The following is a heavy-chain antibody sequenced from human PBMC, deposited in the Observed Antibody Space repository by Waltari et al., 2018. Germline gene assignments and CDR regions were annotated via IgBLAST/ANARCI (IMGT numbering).Heavy chain of an antibody. D-gene: IGHD2-21*01. CDR2: IYGNDDK. Sequence: QLTLKESGPTLVKPTQTLTLTCAFSRFSLTTSGLAVGWIRQPPGKALEWLALIYGNDDKRYSPSLKTRLTITRDTSKTQVVLTMTNMDPVDTATYYCAHRVLWRFDSWGQGTLVTVSS. CDR3: AHRVLWRFDS. J-gene: IGHJ5*01. V-gene: IGHV2-5*01. CDR1: RFSLTTSGLA.